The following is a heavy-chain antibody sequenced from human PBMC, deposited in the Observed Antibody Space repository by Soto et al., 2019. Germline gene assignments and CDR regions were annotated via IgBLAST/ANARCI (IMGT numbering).Heavy chain of an antibody. CDR2: INPNSGGT. Sequence: ASVKVSCKASGYTFTGYYMHWVRQAPGQGLEWMGWINPNSGGTNYAQKFQGWVTMTRDTSISTAYMELSRLRSDDTAVYYCARVHLAYCGGDCYSHDAFDIWGQGTMVTV. J-gene: IGHJ3*02. V-gene: IGHV1-2*04. D-gene: IGHD2-21*02. CDR3: ARVHLAYCGGDCYSHDAFDI. CDR1: GYTFTGYY.